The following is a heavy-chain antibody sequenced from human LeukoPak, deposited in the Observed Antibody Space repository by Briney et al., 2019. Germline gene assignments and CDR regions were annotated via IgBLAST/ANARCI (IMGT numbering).Heavy chain of an antibody. CDR1: GFTFSTYW. Sequence: GGSLRLSCAASGFTFSTYWMTWVRQVPGKGLEWVANIKPDGSAKYYVDSLKGRFTISRDNAKNSLYLQMNSLRAEDTAVYYCAKDRTRQAYWGQGTLVTVSS. V-gene: IGHV3-7*03. D-gene: IGHD3-3*01. CDR3: AKDRTRQAY. J-gene: IGHJ4*02. CDR2: IKPDGSAK.